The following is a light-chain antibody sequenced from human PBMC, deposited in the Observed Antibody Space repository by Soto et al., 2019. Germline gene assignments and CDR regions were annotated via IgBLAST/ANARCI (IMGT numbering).Light chain of an antibody. J-gene: IGLJ2*01. V-gene: IGLV2-14*01. CDR2: DVS. CDR3: SSYTSSSTAV. Sequence: QSVLTQPASVSGSPGQSITISCTGTSSDVGGYNYVSWYQQHPGKAPKLMIYDVSNRPSGVSNRFSGSKSGNTASLTISGLQAEDEADYNCSSYTSSSTAVFGGGTKVTVL. CDR1: SSDVGGYNY.